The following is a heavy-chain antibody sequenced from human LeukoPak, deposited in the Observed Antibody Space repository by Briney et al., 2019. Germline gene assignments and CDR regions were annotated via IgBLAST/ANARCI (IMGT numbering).Heavy chain of an antibody. CDR1: GGTFSSYD. J-gene: IGHJ6*03. CDR3: ARRTGSSSFYYYYYMDV. Sequence: GASVTVSCKASGGTFSSYDISWVRQAPGQGLEWMGGIMPMFGKANYAQKFQGRVTTTADKATSTAYMELSSLRSEDTAVYYCARRTGSSSFYYYYYMDVWGKGTTVTVSS. V-gene: IGHV1-69*06. D-gene: IGHD6-6*01. CDR2: IMPMFGKA.